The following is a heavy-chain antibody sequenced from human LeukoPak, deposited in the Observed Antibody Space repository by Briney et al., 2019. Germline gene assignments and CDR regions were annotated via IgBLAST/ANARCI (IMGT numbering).Heavy chain of an antibody. Sequence: ASVKASCKASGYTFTGYYMHWVRQAPGQGLEWMGWINPNSGGTNYAQKFQGRVTMTRDTSISTAYMELSRLRSDDTAVYYCARDYYGSGSYAFDYWGQGTLVTVSS. CDR1: GYTFTGYY. J-gene: IGHJ4*02. D-gene: IGHD3-10*01. CDR3: ARDYYGSGSYAFDY. V-gene: IGHV1-2*02. CDR2: INPNSGGT.